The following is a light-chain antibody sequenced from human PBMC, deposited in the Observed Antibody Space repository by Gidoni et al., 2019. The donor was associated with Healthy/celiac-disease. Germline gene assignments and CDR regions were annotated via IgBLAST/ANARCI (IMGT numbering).Light chain of an antibody. CDR3: QQRSNWPMYT. V-gene: IGKV3-11*01. J-gene: IGKJ2*01. CDR2: EAS. CDR1: QSVSSY. Sequence: EIVSTQSPATLSLSPGERATLSCRASQSVSSYLAWYQQQPGQAPRLLIYEASNRATGNPARFSGSGSGTDFTHTISSLEPEEFAVYDCQQRSNWPMYTFGQGTKLEIK.